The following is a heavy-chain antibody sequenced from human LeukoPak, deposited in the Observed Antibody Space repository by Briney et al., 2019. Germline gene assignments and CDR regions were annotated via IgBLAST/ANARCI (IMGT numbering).Heavy chain of an antibody. V-gene: IGHV4-38-2*02. D-gene: IGHD1-26*01. CDR3: ARGVGLTQGGSFDY. CDR2: TYHSGTS. Sequence: PSETLSLTCTVSGYSISNGYYWGWIRRPPGKGLEWIGTTYHSGTSYYNPSLKSRVTISVDTSKNQLSLKLSSVTAADTAVYYCARGVGLTQGGSFDYWGQGTLVTVSS. J-gene: IGHJ4*02. CDR1: GYSISNGYY.